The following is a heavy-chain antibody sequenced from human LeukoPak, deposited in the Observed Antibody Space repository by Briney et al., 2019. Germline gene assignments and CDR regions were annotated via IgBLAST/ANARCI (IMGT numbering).Heavy chain of an antibody. CDR2: INHSGST. CDR1: GGSFSGYY. V-gene: IGHV4-34*01. CDR3: ARLEMVRGGKTPYRTATYYFDY. D-gene: IGHD3-10*01. J-gene: IGHJ4*02. Sequence: SETLSLTCAVYGGSFSGYYWSWIRQPPGKGLEWIGEINHSGSTNYNPSLKSRVTISVDTSKNQFSLKLSSVTAADTAVYYCARLEMVRGGKTPYRTATYYFDYWGQGTLVTVSS.